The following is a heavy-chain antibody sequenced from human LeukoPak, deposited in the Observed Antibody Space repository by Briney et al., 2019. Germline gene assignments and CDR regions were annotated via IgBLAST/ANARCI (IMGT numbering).Heavy chain of an antibody. CDR3: AKGIAVAGRSAFDN. J-gene: IGHJ3*02. V-gene: IGHV3-23*01. Sequence: PGGSLRLSCAASGFTFSSYAMSWVRQAPGKGLEWVSAISGSGGSTYYADSVKGRFTISRDNSKNTLYLQMNSMRAEDPAGHYCAKGIAVAGRSAFDNWGQGTMVTVSS. CDR2: ISGSGGST. CDR1: GFTFSSYA. D-gene: IGHD6-19*01.